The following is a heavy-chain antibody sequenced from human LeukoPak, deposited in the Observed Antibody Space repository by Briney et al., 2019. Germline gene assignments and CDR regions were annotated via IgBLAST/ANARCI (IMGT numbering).Heavy chain of an antibody. CDR2: IYYSGST. D-gene: IGHD3-22*01. CDR3: ARVDYYDSSGYYSTPRWFDP. CDR1: GGSVSSSSHY. Sequence: SETLSLTCTVSGGSVSSSSHYWSWIRQPPGKGLEWIGYIYYSGSTNYNPSLKSRVTISVDTSKNQFSLKLSSVAAADTAVYYCARVDYYDSSGYYSTPRWFDPWGQGTLVTVSS. J-gene: IGHJ5*02. V-gene: IGHV4-61*01.